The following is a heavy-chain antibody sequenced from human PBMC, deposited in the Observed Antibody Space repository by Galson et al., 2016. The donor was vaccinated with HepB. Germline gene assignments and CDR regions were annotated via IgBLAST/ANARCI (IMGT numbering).Heavy chain of an antibody. CDR3: ARDFGRYQNHYYGMDG. Sequence: SLRLSCAASGFTFSTYSMNWVRQAPGRGLEWVSYISSSSSYIYYADSVKGRLTISRDNAKNSLYLQMNSLRAEDTAVYYCARDFGRYQNHYYGMDGWGQGTTVTVSS. D-gene: IGHD2-2*01. CDR1: GFTFSTYS. CDR2: ISSSSSYI. V-gene: IGHV3-21*01. J-gene: IGHJ6*02.